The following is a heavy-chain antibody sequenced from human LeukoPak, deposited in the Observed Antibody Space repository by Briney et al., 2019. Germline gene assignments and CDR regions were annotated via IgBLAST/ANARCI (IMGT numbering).Heavy chain of an antibody. V-gene: IGHV4-39*01. Sequence: SETLSLTCTVSGGSISSSSYYWGWIRQPPGKGLEWIGSIYYSGSTYYNPSLKSRVTISVDTSKNQFSLKLSSVAAADTAVYYCAGRYYDFWSGSKEIFDYWGQGTLVTVSS. D-gene: IGHD3-3*01. CDR2: IYYSGST. J-gene: IGHJ4*02. CDR1: GGSISSSSYY. CDR3: AGRYYDFWSGSKEIFDY.